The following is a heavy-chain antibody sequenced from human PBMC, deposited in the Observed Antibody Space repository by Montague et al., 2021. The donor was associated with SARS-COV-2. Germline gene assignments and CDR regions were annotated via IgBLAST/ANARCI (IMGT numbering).Heavy chain of an antibody. D-gene: IGHD3-10*01. Sequence: SETLSLTCTVSGGSISPYYWTWIRQPPGKGLEWIGYIYYTGNTKYKPPLKSRVTISVDTSKNQFSLNLKSVTAAGTAVYYCARDRGRYFDSGSYNWLDYWGQGTLVTVSS. J-gene: IGHJ4*02. CDR1: GGSISPYY. CDR3: ARDRGRYFDSGSYNWLDY. CDR2: IYYTGNT. V-gene: IGHV4-59*01.